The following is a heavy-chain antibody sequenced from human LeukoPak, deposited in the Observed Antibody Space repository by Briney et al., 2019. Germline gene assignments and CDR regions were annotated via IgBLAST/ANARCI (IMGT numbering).Heavy chain of an antibody. Sequence: ASVKVSCKASGYTFASYYMHWVRQAPGHGLEWRGILNPSGGSTSYAQKFQGRLTMTRDTSTSTVYMELSSLRSEDTAVYYCATNAYHVLRFPWHFDYWGQGTLVTVSS. CDR1: GYTFASYY. CDR3: ATNAYHVLRFPWHFDY. V-gene: IGHV1-46*01. J-gene: IGHJ4*02. D-gene: IGHD3-3*01. CDR2: LNPSGGST.